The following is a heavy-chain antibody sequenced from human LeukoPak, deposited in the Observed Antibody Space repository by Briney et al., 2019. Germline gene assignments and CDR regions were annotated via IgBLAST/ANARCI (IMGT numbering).Heavy chain of an antibody. J-gene: IGHJ4*02. V-gene: IGHV3-30*18. CDR1: GFTFRTYG. Sequence: GGSLRLSCAASGFTFRTYGMHWVRQAPGKGLEWVAVISYDGSNKYYADSVKGRFTISRDNSKNTLYLQMNSLRAEDTAVYYCAKDLDYDTIGAFDYWGQGTLVTVSS. CDR3: AKDLDYDTIGAFDY. D-gene: IGHD3-22*01. CDR2: ISYDGSNK.